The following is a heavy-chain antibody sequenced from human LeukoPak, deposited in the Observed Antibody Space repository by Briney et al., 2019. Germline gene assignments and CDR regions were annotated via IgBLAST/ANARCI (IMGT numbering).Heavy chain of an antibody. J-gene: IGHJ4*02. V-gene: IGHV3-30*18. D-gene: IGHD1-26*01. Sequence: PGRSLRLSCAASGFTFSSYGMHWVRQAPGKGLEWVAVISYDGSNKYYADSVKGRFTISRDNSKNTLYLQMNSLRAEDTAVYYCAKHSGSYYYFDYWGQGTLVTVSS. CDR1: GFTFSSYG. CDR3: AKHSGSYYYFDY. CDR2: ISYDGSNK.